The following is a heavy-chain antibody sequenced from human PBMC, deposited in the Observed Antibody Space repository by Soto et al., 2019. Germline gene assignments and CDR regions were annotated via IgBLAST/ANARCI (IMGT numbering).Heavy chain of an antibody. J-gene: IGHJ6*01. CDR2: VYDTWST. D-gene: IGHD3-10*01. V-gene: IGHV4-59*08. CDR1: SGPSKSHN. Sequence: QVQVQQSGPGLVKPSETLSLTCTVSSGPSKSHNWGWIRQPPGRGLEWIGYVYDTWSTSYNPSLTXXVXXSADTSTNRISLTLSFVTAADTAVDYCVRQGIGVLHGLVDVWGQGTTVIVSS. CDR3: VRQGIGVLHGLVDV.